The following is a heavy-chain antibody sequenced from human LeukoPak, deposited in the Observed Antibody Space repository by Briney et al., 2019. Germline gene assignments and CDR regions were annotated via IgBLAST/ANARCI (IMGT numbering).Heavy chain of an antibody. Sequence: GGSLRLSCTASGFTFGDYAMSWVRQAPGKGLEWVGFIRSKAYGGTTEYAASVKGRFTISRDDSKSIAYLQMNSLKTDDTAVYYCTRGYYYGSGSYMYGFDYWGQGTLVTVSS. D-gene: IGHD3-10*01. J-gene: IGHJ4*02. CDR2: IRSKAYGGTT. CDR3: TRGYYYGSGSYMYGFDY. V-gene: IGHV3-49*04. CDR1: GFTFGDYA.